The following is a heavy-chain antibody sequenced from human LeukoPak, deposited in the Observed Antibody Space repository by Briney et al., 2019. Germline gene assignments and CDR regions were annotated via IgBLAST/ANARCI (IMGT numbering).Heavy chain of an antibody. J-gene: IGHJ4*02. V-gene: IGHV4-34*01. CDR1: GGSFSGYY. CDR2: INHSGST. CDR3: ARPGYCSSTSCPFDY. D-gene: IGHD2-2*01. Sequence: SETLSLTCAVYGGSFSGYYWSWIRQPPGKGLEWIGEINHSGSTNYNPSLKGRVTISVDTSKNQFSLKLSSVTAADTAVYYCARPGYCSSTSCPFDYWGQGTLVTVSS.